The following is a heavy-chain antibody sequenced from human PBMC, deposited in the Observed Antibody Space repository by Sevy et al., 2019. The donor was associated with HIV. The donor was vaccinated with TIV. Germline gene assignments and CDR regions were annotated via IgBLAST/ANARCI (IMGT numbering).Heavy chain of an antibody. Sequence: ASVKVSCKGSGHTLNQLSMHWVRQAPGKGLEWMGRFDPEDGEKIYPQRFQGRFTMTEDTSTDTAYMHLSSLRSEDTAVYYCASAREYYEDNSGYSDYWGQGTLVTVSS. CDR1: GHTLNQLS. CDR2: FDPEDGEK. CDR3: ASAREYYEDNSGYSDY. V-gene: IGHV1-24*01. J-gene: IGHJ4*02. D-gene: IGHD3-22*01.